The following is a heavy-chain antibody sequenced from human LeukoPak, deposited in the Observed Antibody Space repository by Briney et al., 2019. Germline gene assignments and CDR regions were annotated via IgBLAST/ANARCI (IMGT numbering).Heavy chain of an antibody. J-gene: IGHJ4*02. V-gene: IGHV4-34*01. Sequence: SETPSLTCAVYGGSFSGYYWSWIRQPPGKGLEWIGEINHSGSTNYNPSLKSRVTISVDTSKNQFSLKLSSVTAADTAVYYCARGPVFWSDKITFDYWGQGTLVTVSS. D-gene: IGHD3-3*01. CDR3: ARGPVFWSDKITFDY. CDR1: GGSFSGYY. CDR2: INHSGST.